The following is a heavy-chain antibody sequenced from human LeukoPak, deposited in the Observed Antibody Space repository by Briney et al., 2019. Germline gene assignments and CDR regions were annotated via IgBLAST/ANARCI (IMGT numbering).Heavy chain of an antibody. Sequence: SETLSLTCAVYGASFSDYSWIWIRQPPGKGLEWIGEINHSGITNYNPSLKSRVTISAATSKNHFSLNPTSVTAADTAVYYCARARGGYWGQGTLVTVSS. V-gene: IGHV4-34*01. D-gene: IGHD3-3*01. CDR2: INHSGIT. CDR3: ARARGGY. CDR1: GASFSDYS. J-gene: IGHJ4*02.